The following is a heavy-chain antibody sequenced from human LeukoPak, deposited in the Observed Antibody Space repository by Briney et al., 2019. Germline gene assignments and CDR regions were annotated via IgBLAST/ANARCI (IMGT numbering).Heavy chain of an antibody. CDR1: GFPFSDYG. D-gene: IGHD3-22*01. V-gene: IGHV3-30*18. CDR2: ISHDGSNK. J-gene: IGHJ4*02. CDR3: AKWAGVYDYDSTGYLSGFDY. Sequence: PGTSLRLSCAASGFPFSDYGMYWVRQAPGKGLEWLAVISHDGSNKHYADSVKGRITISRDNSMNTLYLQMNSLTAEDTAVYYCAKWAGVYDYDSTGYLSGFDYWGQGTLVTVSS.